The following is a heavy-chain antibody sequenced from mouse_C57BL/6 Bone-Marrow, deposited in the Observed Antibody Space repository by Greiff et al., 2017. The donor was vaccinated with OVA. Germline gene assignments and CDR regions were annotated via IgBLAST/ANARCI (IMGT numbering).Heavy chain of an antibody. J-gene: IGHJ3*01. Sequence: VQLQQSGAELVRPGASVTLSCKASGYTFTDYEMHWVKQTPVHGLEWIGAIDPATGGTAYNQKFKGKAILTADKSSSTAYMALRSLTSEDSAVYYCTLRQLRLDGFAYWGQGTLVTVSA. CDR2: IDPATGGT. D-gene: IGHD3-2*02. V-gene: IGHV1-15*01. CDR1: GYTFTDYE. CDR3: TLRQLRLDGFAY.